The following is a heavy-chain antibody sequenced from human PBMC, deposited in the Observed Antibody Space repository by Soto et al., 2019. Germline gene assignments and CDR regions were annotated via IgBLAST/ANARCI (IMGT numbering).Heavy chain of an antibody. J-gene: IGHJ4*02. CDR3: ARQSRGGYKHNYLYYFDY. CDR2: IYPGDSDT. Sequence: PGESLKISCKGSGYSFTSYWIGWVRQIPGKGLEWMGIIYPGDSDTRYSPSFQGQVTISADKSISTAYLQWSSLKASDTAMYYCARQSRGGYKHNYLYYFDYWGQGTLVTVSS. D-gene: IGHD5-12*01. V-gene: IGHV5-51*01. CDR1: GYSFTSYW.